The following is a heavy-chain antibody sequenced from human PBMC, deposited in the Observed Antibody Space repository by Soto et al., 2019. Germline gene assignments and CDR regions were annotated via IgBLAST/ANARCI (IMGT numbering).Heavy chain of an antibody. D-gene: IGHD3-10*01. V-gene: IGHV4-59*01. CDR2: IYYSGST. CDR1: GGSISSYY. J-gene: IGHJ4*02. Sequence: SETLSLTCTVSGGSISSYYWSWIRQPPGKGLEWIGYIYYSGSTNYNPSLKSRVTISVDTSKNQFSLKLSSVTAADTAVYYCARDPHYYGSGSYYDYWGQGTLVTVSS. CDR3: ARDPHYYGSGSYYDY.